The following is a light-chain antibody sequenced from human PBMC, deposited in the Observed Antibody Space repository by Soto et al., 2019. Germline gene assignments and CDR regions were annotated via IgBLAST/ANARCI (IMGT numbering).Light chain of an antibody. Sequence: QSALTQPASVSGSPGQSIAISCTGTSSDVGGYNYVSWYQQHPGKAPKLILCDVSNRPSGVSDRFSGSKSGNTASLTISGLQTEGEADYYCSSYTTSSTYVFGTGTKLTVL. V-gene: IGLV2-14*01. CDR2: DVS. J-gene: IGLJ1*01. CDR1: SSDVGGYNY. CDR3: SSYTTSSTYV.